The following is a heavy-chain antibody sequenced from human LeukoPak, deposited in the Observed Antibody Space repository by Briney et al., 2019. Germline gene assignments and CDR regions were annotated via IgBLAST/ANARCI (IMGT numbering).Heavy chain of an antibody. D-gene: IGHD5-18*01. V-gene: IGHV1-18*01. Sequence: ASVKVSCKASGYSFTSYGINWVRQAPGQGLEWMGWINPYNDKTNFAQKLQGRVTMTTDTSTSTASMELRSLRSDDTAVYYCARDPQSDTVRRAVKYWGQGTLVTVSS. J-gene: IGHJ4*02. CDR3: ARDPQSDTVRRAVKY. CDR2: INPYNDKT. CDR1: GYSFTSYG.